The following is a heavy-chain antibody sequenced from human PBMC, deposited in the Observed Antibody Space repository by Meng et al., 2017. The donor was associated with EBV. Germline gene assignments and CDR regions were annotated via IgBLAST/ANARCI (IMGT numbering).Heavy chain of an antibody. D-gene: IGHD2-2*01. CDR2: IRSKAKSYAT. Sequence: EVQVEECGGGLVQPGGSLEPPSAASWFTFSGSAMHWVRQASGKGLEWVGRIRSKAKSYATAYAASVKGRFTISRDDSKNTAYLQMNSLKTEDTAVYYCTRMSSPLDYWGQGTLVTVSS. J-gene: IGHJ4*02. V-gene: IGHV3-73*02. CDR1: WFTFSGSA. CDR3: TRMSSPLDY.